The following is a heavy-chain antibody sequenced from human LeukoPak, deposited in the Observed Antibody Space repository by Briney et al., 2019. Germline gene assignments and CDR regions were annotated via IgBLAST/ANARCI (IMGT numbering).Heavy chain of an antibody. J-gene: IGHJ6*03. Sequence: GGSLRLSCAASGFSFNSYAMSWVRQAPGRGLEWVSTISESGNTYYADSVKGRFTISRDNSKNTLYLQMNSLRAEDTAVYYCAKVRDTFGLYYYMDVWGQGTTLIVSS. CDR3: AKVRDTFGLYYYMDV. CDR1: GFSFNSYA. D-gene: IGHD3-16*02. V-gene: IGHV3-23*01. CDR2: ISESGNT.